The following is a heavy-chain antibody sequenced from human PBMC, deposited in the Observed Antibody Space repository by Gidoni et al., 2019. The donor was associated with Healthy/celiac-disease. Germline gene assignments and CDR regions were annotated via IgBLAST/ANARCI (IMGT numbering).Heavy chain of an antibody. CDR3: AKDISGEVDTAMGPFDY. CDR2: ISWNSGSI. CDR1: GFTFDDYA. Sequence: EVQLVESGGGLVQPGRSLRLSCAASGFTFDDYAMHWVRQAPGKGLEWVSGISWNSGSIGYADSVKGRFTISRDNAKNSLYLQMNSLRAEDTALYYCAKDISGEVDTAMGPFDYWGQGTLVTVSS. J-gene: IGHJ4*02. D-gene: IGHD5-18*01. V-gene: IGHV3-9*01.